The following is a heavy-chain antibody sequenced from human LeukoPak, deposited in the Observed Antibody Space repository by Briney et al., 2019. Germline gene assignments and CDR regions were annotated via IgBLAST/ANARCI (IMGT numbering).Heavy chain of an antibody. CDR1: GFTFSSYA. CDR2: ISGSGGST. V-gene: IGHV3-23*01. CDR3: AKFYFDIVVVVASVPLDY. J-gene: IGHJ4*02. Sequence: PGGSLRLSCAASGFTFSSYAMHWVRQAPGKGLEWVSAISGSGGSTYYADSVKGRFTISRDNSKNTLYLQMNSLRAEDTAVYYCAKFYFDIVVVVASVPLDYWGQGTLVTVSS. D-gene: IGHD2-15*01.